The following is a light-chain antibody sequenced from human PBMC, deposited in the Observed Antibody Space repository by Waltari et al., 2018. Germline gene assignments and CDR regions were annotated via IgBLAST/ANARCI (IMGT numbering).Light chain of an antibody. J-gene: IGKJ1*01. CDR3: QKYNSAPLT. CDR1: HGISNY. V-gene: IGKV1-27*01. Sequence: DIQMTQSPSSLSASVGDRVTITCRASHGISNYLAWYQQKPGKVPKLLIYAASPLQSGVPSRFSGSGSGTDFTLTISSLQPEDVATYYCQKYNSAPLTFGQGTKVEIK. CDR2: AAS.